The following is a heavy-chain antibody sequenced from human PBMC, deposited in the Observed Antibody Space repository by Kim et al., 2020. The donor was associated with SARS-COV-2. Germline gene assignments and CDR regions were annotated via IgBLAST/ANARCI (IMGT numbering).Heavy chain of an antibody. CDR3: AKGGWFGELRGYFDY. Sequence: ADTVKSRFTISRDNSKNTLYLQMNGLRAEDTAVYYCAKGGWFGELRGYFDYWGQGTLVTVSS. D-gene: IGHD3-10*01. V-gene: IGHV3-30*02. J-gene: IGHJ4*02.